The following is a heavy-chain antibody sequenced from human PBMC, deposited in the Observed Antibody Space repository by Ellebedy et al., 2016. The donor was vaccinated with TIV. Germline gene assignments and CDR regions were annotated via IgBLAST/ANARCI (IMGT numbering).Heavy chain of an antibody. CDR1: GFTFSTYA. J-gene: IGHJ4*02. V-gene: IGHV3-23*01. Sequence: GESLKISXAASGFTFSTYAMNWVHQAPGKGLEWVSVVSGGGGSTYYVDSVQGRSTISRDNSKNTLYLQMNSLRAEDTAVYYCAKSGVESGYGKIDYWGQGALVTVSS. D-gene: IGHD5-12*01. CDR3: AKSGVESGYGKIDY. CDR2: VSGGGGST.